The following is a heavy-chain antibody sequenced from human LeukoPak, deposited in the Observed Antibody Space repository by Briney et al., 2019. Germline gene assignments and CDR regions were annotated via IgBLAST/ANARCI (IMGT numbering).Heavy chain of an antibody. CDR3: ARDPGGVVVKVWAFDI. D-gene: IGHD3-22*01. J-gene: IGHJ3*02. V-gene: IGHV1-18*01. CDR1: RYTFTSYG. CDR2: ISAYNGNT. Sequence: ASVKVSCKASRYTFTSYGISWVRQAAGQGFEWMGWISAYNGNTNYEQKLQGRVTMTTDTSTSTAYMEMRSLRSDDTAVYYCARDPGGVVVKVWAFDIWGQGTMVTVSS.